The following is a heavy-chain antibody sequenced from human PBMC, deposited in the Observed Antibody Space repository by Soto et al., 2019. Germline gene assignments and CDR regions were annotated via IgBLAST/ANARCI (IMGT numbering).Heavy chain of an antibody. CDR2: ISDGGGDT. J-gene: IGHJ4*02. Sequence: GGSLRLSCAASGFTFSSYAMNWVRQAPGKGLEWVSGISDGGGDTYYADSVKGRFAISRDNSKNTLYLQMTSLRAEDTAVYHCAKDHFGSGSYRFDYWGQGTLVTVSS. V-gene: IGHV3-23*01. CDR1: GFTFSSYA. D-gene: IGHD3-10*01. CDR3: AKDHFGSGSYRFDY.